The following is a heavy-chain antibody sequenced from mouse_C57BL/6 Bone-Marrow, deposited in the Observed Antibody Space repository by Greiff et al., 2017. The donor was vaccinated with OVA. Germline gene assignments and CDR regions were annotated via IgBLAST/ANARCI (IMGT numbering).Heavy chain of an antibody. D-gene: IGHD1-1*01. CDR1: GFNIKDDY. V-gene: IGHV14-4*01. CDR3: TDYSGSSPYAMDY. Sequence: VQLQQSGAELVRPGASVKLSCTASGFNIKDDYMNWVKQRPEQGLEWIGWIDPENGDTAYASKFPGEATITADTSPAPASRQLSSLTSEDTAVYYCTDYSGSSPYAMDYWGQGTSVTVAS. CDR2: IDPENGDT. J-gene: IGHJ4*01.